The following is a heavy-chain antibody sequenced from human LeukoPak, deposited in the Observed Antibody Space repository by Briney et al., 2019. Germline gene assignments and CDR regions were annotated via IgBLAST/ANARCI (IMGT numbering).Heavy chain of an antibody. V-gene: IGHV4-59*02. CDR3: ATTRGYSTNDAFDI. D-gene: IGHD5-18*01. J-gene: IGHJ3*02. CDR1: GASVTSYY. CDR2: MYHTGTS. Sequence: PSETLSLTCSVSGASVTSYYWNCIRQSPGKGLEWIGYMYHTGTSDYNPSLQSRITISLDTPNNKVSLTLSSVTAADTAVYYCATTRGYSTNDAFDIWGQGTRVTVPS.